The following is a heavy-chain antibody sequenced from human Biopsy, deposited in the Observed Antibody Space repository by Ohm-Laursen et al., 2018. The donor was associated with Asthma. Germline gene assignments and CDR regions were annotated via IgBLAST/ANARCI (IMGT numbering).Heavy chain of an antibody. CDR2: IMTVFGTT. J-gene: IGHJ6*02. CDR3: ARCQVGYSSGWSLLLKKIYYSGMDV. V-gene: IGHV1-69*01. CDR1: GGTFSNFA. Sequence: GSSVKVSCKAPGGTFSNFAISWVRQAPGQGLEWLGGIMTVFGTTNYAPKFQGRVTITADESTRTAYMEVTSLRSEDTAIYYCARCQVGYSSGWSLLLKKIYYSGMDVWGQGTAVTVSS. D-gene: IGHD6-19*01.